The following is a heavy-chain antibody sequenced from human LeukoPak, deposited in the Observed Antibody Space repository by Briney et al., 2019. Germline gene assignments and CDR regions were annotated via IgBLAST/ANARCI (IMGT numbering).Heavy chain of an antibody. CDR3: ARTTYDILTGYSRASAFDI. J-gene: IGHJ3*02. Sequence: GGSLRLSCAASGFTFSSYSMNWVRQAPGKGLEWVSSISSSSSYIYYADSVKGRFTISRDNAKNSLYLQMNSLRAEDTAVYYCARTTYDILTGYSRASAFDIWGQGTMVTVSS. CDR1: GFTFSSYS. CDR2: ISSSSSYI. V-gene: IGHV3-21*01. D-gene: IGHD3-9*01.